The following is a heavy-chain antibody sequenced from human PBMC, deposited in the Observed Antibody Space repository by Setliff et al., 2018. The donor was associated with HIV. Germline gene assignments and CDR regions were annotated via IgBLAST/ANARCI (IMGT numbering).Heavy chain of an antibody. J-gene: IGHJ4*02. CDR1: GFSISSRYY. D-gene: IGHD3-16*01. Sequence: SEILSLTCDVSGFSISSRYYWGWIRQSPGKGLEWIGNIYHTGSSYYNPSLNDRATISLDTSKNQFSLKLTSMTAADTAVYYCARGGSRGLDYWGQGTPVTVSS. CDR3: ARGGSRGLDY. CDR2: IYHTGSS. V-gene: IGHV4-38-2*01.